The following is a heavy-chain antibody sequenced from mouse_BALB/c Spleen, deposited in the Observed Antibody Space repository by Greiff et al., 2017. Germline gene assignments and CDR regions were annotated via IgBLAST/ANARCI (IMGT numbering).Heavy chain of an antibody. D-gene: IGHD1-1*01. CDR1: GYTFPDYY. CDR2: IYPGSGNT. CDR3: ARRRNYGSSSYWYFDV. Sequence: VQLQQSGPELVKPGASVKISFKASGYTFPDYYINWVKQKPGQGLEWIGWIYPGSGNTKYNEKFKGKATLTVDTSSSTAYMQLSSLTSEDTAVYFCARRRNYGSSSYWYFDVWGAGTTVTVSS. V-gene: IGHV1-84*02. J-gene: IGHJ1*01.